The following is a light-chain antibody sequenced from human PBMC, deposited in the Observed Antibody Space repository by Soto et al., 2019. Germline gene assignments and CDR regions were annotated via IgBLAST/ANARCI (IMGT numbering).Light chain of an antibody. Sequence: EIVLTQSPGTLSLSPGERATLSCRASQSVSSNLAWYQQKPGQAPRLLIYGASTRATGIPARFSGSGSETKFTLTISSLQSEDFAVYYCQQYNNWPPLTFGGGTKVDIK. J-gene: IGKJ4*01. CDR1: QSVSSN. CDR3: QQYNNWPPLT. V-gene: IGKV3-15*01. CDR2: GAS.